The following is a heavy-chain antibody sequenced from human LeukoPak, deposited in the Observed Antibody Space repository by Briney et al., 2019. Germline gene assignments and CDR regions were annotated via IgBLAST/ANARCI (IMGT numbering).Heavy chain of an antibody. Sequence: SETLSLTCTVSGGSISSGGYYWSWIRQPPGKGLEWIGYISHSGSTYYNPSLKSRVTISVDTSKNQFSLKLSSVTAADTAVYYCARGFGPAASYYYYYYMDVWGKGTTVTVSS. V-gene: IGHV4-30-2*01. CDR3: ARGFGPAASYYYYYYMDV. CDR2: ISHSGST. D-gene: IGHD2-2*01. CDR1: GGSISSGGYY. J-gene: IGHJ6*03.